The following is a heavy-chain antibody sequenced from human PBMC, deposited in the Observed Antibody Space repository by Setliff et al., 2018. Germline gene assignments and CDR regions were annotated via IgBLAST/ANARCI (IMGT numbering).Heavy chain of an antibody. V-gene: IGHV4-4*07. D-gene: IGHD1-26*01. Sequence: SETLSLTCSVAGDSMSNFFWTWIRQPAGKGLEWIGHISPSGSTTYNPSVKSRVTISLDTSKNHFSLKLDSVTAADTALYYCARSPSSGAYWNPRPFYSDYWARGTLVTVSS. J-gene: IGHJ4*02. CDR2: ISPSGST. CDR1: GDSMSNFF. CDR3: ARSPSSGAYWNPRPFYSDY.